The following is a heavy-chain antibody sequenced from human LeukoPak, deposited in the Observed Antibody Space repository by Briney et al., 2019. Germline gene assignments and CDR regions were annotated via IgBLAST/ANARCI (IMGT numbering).Heavy chain of an antibody. CDR2: IGTTSGAI. V-gene: IGHV3-48*01. J-gene: IGHJ4*02. CDR3: ARFRTWGDKAFDY. CDR1: GFTFNAFG. Sequence: GGSLRLSCAASGFTFNAFGMNWVREAPGKGLEWVSYIGTTSGAIYYADSVKGRFTISRDSAKNSLYLQMNRLRAEETAVYYCARFRTWGDKAFDYWGQGTLVTVSS. D-gene: IGHD2-21*02.